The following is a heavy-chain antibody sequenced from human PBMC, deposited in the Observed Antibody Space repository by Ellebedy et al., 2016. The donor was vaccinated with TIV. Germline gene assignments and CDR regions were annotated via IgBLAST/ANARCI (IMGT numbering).Heavy chain of an antibody. V-gene: IGHV3-48*04. CDR3: AREGWGETVRGY. CDR2: ISASGATI. J-gene: IGHJ4*02. Sequence: GESLKISCAASGLTLSPSSMNWVRQSPGKGLEWLSYISASGATIYYADAVKGRFTISRDNARDLLYLQMSSLRAEDTAIYYCAREGWGETVRGYWGQGTQVTVSS. D-gene: IGHD3-10*01. CDR1: GLTLSPSS.